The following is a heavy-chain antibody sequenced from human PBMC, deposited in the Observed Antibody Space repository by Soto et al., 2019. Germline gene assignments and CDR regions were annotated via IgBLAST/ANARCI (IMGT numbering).Heavy chain of an antibody. Sequence: PWGSLRLSCAASGFNFDDYAMHWVRQVAGKGLEWVSGISLNSGIIGYADSVKGRFTISRDNAKNSLYLQMNSLRPEDTALYYCAKDIDSSGYHLSSWGQGNKVIVSS. CDR3: AKDIDSSGYHLSS. J-gene: IGHJ5*02. CDR2: ISLNSGII. V-gene: IGHV3-9*01. CDR1: GFNFDDYA. D-gene: IGHD3-22*01.